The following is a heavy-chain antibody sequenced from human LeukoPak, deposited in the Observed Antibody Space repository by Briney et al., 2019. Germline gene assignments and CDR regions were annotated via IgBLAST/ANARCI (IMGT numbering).Heavy chain of an antibody. CDR2: INPSGGST. V-gene: IGHV1-46*01. CDR3: ARATGGYDSSGYDAFDI. D-gene: IGHD3-22*01. Sequence: ASVKVSCKASGYTFTSYYMHWVRQAPGQGLEWMGIINPSGGSTSYAQKFQGRVTMTRDTSTSTVYMELSSLRSEDTAVYYCARATGGYDSSGYDAFDIWGQGTMVTVSS. J-gene: IGHJ3*02. CDR1: GYTFTSYY.